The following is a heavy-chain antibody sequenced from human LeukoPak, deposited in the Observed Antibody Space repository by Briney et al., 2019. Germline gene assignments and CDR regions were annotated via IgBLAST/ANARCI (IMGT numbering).Heavy chain of an antibody. CDR2: INAGNGNT. D-gene: IGHD5-18*01. J-gene: IGHJ4*02. CDR1: GYTFTSYA. CDR3: AREGYSYGYAFDY. V-gene: IGHV1-3*01. Sequence: GASVKVTCKASGYTFTSYAMHWVRQAPGQRLEWMGWINAGNGNTKYSQKFQGRVTITRDTSASTAYMELSSLRSEDTAVYYCAREGYSYGYAFDYWGQGTLVTVSS.